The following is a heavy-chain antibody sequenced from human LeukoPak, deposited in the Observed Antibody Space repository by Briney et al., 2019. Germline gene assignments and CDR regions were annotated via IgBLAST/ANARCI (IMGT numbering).Heavy chain of an antibody. CDR1: GFTFSSYA. CDR3: AKSGGWYSSYFDY. D-gene: IGHD6-19*01. J-gene: IGHJ4*02. CDR2: ISGSGGST. Sequence: PGGSLRLSCAASGFTFSSYAMSWVRQAPGKGLEWVSAISGSGGSTYYADSVKGRFTISRDNSKNTLYLQMNSLRAEDTTVYYCAKSGGWYSSYFDYWGQGTLVTVSS. V-gene: IGHV3-23*01.